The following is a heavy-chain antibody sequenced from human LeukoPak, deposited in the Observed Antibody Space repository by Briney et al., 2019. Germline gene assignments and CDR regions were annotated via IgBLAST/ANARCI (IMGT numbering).Heavy chain of an antibody. Sequence: GGSLRLSCAASGFTFSSYGMHWVRQAPGKGLEWVAIIRYDGSNKYYADSVKGRCTISRDNSKNTLYLQMNSLRAEDTAVYYCAKDLRRRVVGYYYYMDVWGKGTTVTVSS. D-gene: IGHD3-10*01. V-gene: IGHV3-30*02. CDR2: IRYDGSNK. CDR3: AKDLRRRVVGYYYYMDV. CDR1: GFTFSSYG. J-gene: IGHJ6*03.